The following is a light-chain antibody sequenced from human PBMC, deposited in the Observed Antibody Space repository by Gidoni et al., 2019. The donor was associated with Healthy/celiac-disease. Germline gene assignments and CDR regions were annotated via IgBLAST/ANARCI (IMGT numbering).Light chain of an antibody. Sequence: SLTCTLRSGINVGTYRIYWYQQKPGSPPQYLLRYKSDSDKQQGSGVPSRFSGSKDASANAGILLISGLQSEDEADYYCMIWHSSAWVFGGGTKLTIL. V-gene: IGLV5-45*01. CDR3: MIWHSSAWV. CDR2: YKSDSDK. J-gene: IGLJ3*02. CDR1: SGINVGTYR.